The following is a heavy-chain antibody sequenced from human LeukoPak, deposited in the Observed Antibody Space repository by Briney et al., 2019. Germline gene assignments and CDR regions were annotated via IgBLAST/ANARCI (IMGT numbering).Heavy chain of an antibody. Sequence: SETLSLTCIVSGYSISSGYYWGWIRQPPGKGLEWIGSIYHSGSTYYNPSLKSRVTISVDRSKNQFSLKLSSVTAADTAVYYCARDFFPDGSYAFGYWGQGTLVTVSS. D-gene: IGHD1-26*01. J-gene: IGHJ4*02. V-gene: IGHV4-38-2*02. CDR1: GYSISSGYY. CDR3: ARDFFPDGSYAFGY. CDR2: IYHSGST.